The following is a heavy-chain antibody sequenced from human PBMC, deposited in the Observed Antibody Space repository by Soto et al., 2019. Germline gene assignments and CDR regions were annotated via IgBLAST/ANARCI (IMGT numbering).Heavy chain of an antibody. J-gene: IGHJ4*02. CDR2: ISSSSYI. CDR1: GFTFSSYS. V-gene: IGHV3-21*01. D-gene: IGHD5-18*01. Sequence: GSLRLSCAASGFTFSSYSMNWVRQAPGKGLEWVSSISSSSYIYYADSVKGRFTISRDNAKNSLYLQMNSLRAEDTAVYYCGVYVDTAMVQADYWGQGTLVTVSS. CDR3: GVYVDTAMVQADY.